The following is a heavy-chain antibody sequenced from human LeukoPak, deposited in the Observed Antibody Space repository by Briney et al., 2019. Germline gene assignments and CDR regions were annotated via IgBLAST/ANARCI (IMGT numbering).Heavy chain of an antibody. CDR3: ARRNFCSSTSCYTNENWFDP. V-gene: IGHV4-39*01. D-gene: IGHD2-2*01. CDR2: IYYSGST. CDR1: GGSISSSSYY. Sequence: SETLSLTCTVSGGSISSSSYYWGWIRQPPGKGLEWIGGIYYSGSTYYNPSLKSRVTISVDTSKNQFSLKLSSVTAADTAVYYCARRNFCSSTSCYTNENWFDPWGQGTLVTVSS. J-gene: IGHJ5*02.